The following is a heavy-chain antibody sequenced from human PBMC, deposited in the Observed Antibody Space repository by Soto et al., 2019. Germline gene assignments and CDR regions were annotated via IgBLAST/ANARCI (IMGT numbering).Heavy chain of an antibody. D-gene: IGHD3-22*01. Sequence: GGSLRLSCAASGFTFSSYSMDWVRQAPGKGLEWVSSISSSSSYIYYADSVKGRFTISRDKAKNTLYLQMNRLRAEDTAVYYCARDLFDYYDSSGYFDYWGQGTLVTVSS. V-gene: IGHV3-21*01. CDR3: ARDLFDYYDSSGYFDY. CDR1: GFTFSSYS. CDR2: ISSSSSYI. J-gene: IGHJ4*02.